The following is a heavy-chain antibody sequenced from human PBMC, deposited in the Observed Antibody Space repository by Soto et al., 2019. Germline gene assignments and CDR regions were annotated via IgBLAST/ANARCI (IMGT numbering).Heavy chain of an antibody. D-gene: IGHD5-18*01. J-gene: IGHJ4*02. CDR1: GDSISSDDYY. V-gene: IGHV4-30-4*01. Sequence: SETLSLTCTVSGDSISSDDYYWNWIRQPPGKGLEWIGYIYYSGSTYYNPSLKSRVSISIDTSKNQFSLELNSVTAADTAVYFCATELSGYSYGPGDLCWGQGTLVIVSS. CDR2: IYYSGST. CDR3: ATELSGYSYGPGDLC.